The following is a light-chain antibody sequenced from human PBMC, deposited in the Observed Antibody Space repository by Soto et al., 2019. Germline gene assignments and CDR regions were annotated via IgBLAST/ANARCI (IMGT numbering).Light chain of an antibody. V-gene: IGLV2-14*01. CDR2: EVS. Sequence: QSVLTQPASVSGSPGQSITISCTGTSSDVGGYNYVSWYQQHPGKAPKLMIYEVSNRPSGVSNRFSGSKSGNTASLTISGHQAEDEADYYCSSYTSSSTVFGGGTKRTVL. J-gene: IGLJ2*01. CDR3: SSYTSSSTV. CDR1: SSDVGGYNY.